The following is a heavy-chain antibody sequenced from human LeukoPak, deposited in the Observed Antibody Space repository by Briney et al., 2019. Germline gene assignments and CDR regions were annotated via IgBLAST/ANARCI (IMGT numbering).Heavy chain of an antibody. Sequence: GGSLRLSCAASGFTFSSYVMHWVRQAPGKGLEWVALISYDGSNKYYADSVKGRFTISRDNSKNTLYLQMNSLRAEDTAVYYCAKNGEGGSYFDYWGQGTLVTVSS. CDR2: ISYDGSNK. CDR3: AKNGEGGSYFDY. D-gene: IGHD3-16*01. V-gene: IGHV3-30-3*02. CDR1: GFTFSSYV. J-gene: IGHJ4*02.